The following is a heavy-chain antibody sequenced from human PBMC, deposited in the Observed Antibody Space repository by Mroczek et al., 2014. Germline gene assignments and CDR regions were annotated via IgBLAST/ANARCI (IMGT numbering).Heavy chain of an antibody. CDR2: INHSGST. CDR3: AMTYSSRIYGMDV. Sequence: QVQLQQWGAGLLKPSETLSLTCAVYGGSFSGYYWSWIRQPPGKGLEWIGEINHSGSTNYNPSLKSRVTISVDTSKNQFSLKLSSVTAADTAVYYCAMTYSSRIYGMDVWGQGTTVTVSS. D-gene: IGHD6-13*01. CDR1: GGSFSGYY. V-gene: IGHV4-34*01. J-gene: IGHJ6*02.